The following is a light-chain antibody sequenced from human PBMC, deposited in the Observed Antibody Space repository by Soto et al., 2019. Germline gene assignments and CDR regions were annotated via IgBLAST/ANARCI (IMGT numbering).Light chain of an antibody. CDR1: SSDVGGHDS. J-gene: IGLJ1*01. CDR3: TSYPSASPYV. V-gene: IGLV2-14*01. CDR2: NVS. Sequence: QSVLTQPASVSGSPGQSIAISCTGTSSDVGGHDSVSWYQQHPGKAPKLMIYNVSNRPSGVSNRFSGSKSGNTASLTISGFLVEDGVDYFGTSYPSASPYVLGAGTKATAL.